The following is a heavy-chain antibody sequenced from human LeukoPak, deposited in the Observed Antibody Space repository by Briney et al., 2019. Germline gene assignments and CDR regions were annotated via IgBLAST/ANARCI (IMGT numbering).Heavy chain of an antibody. D-gene: IGHD3-22*01. CDR3: AREGAHYYDSSGLDV. V-gene: IGHV1-2*02. J-gene: IGHJ6*04. Sequence: ASVTVSCKASGYTFTGYYMHWVRQAPRQGLERVGWINPNSGGTNYAQKFQGRVTVTRDTSISTAYIELSRLRSDDTAVYYCAREGAHYYDSSGLDVWGKGTTVTVSS. CDR2: INPNSGGT. CDR1: GYTFTGYY.